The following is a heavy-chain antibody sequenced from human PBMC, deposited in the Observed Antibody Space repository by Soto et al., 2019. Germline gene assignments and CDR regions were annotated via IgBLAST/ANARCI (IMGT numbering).Heavy chain of an antibody. CDR1: GYTFTSYG. V-gene: IGHV1-18*01. D-gene: IGHD6-19*01. Sequence: ASVKVSCKASGYTFTSYGFSWVRQAPGQGLEWMGWISAYNGNTNYAQKPQGRVTMTTDTSTSTAYMELRSLRSDDTAVYYCARVNYRGTAVVWFDPWGQGTLVNVSS. CDR3: ARVNYRGTAVVWFDP. CDR2: ISAYNGNT. J-gene: IGHJ5*02.